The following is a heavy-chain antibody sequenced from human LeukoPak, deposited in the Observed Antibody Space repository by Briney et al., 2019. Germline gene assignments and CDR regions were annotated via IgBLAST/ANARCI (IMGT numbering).Heavy chain of an antibody. CDR1: GGSISGYF. D-gene: IGHD3-16*01. Sequence: SETLSLTCTVSGGSISGYFLSWIRQPPGKGLEWIGYIYYSGNTKYNPSLKSRVTISVDPSKNQFSLKVTSVTAADTAVYHCARSVWPSTYFDLWGRGTLVTVSS. V-gene: IGHV4-59*08. CDR2: IYYSGNT. CDR3: ARSVWPSTYFDL. J-gene: IGHJ2*01.